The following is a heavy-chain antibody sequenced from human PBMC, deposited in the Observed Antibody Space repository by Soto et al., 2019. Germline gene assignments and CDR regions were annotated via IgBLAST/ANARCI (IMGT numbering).Heavy chain of an antibody. D-gene: IGHD6-13*01. V-gene: IGHV3-30*18. CDR3: AKRAIAAAGLHWYFDL. CDR2: ISYDGSNK. CDR1: GFTFSSYG. Sequence: GESLKISCAASGFTFSSYGMHWVRQAPGKGLEWVAVISYDGSNKYYADSVKGRFTISRDNSKNTLYLQMNSLRAEDTAVYYCAKRAIAAAGLHWYFDLWGRGTLVTVSS. J-gene: IGHJ2*01.